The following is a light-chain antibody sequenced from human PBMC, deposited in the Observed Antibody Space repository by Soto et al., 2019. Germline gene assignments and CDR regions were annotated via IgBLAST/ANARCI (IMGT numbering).Light chain of an antibody. Sequence: QSVLTQPPSASGTPGQRVTISCSGSSSNIERNPVNWYQHLPGTAPKLLIYKDDQRPSGVPDRISGSKSGTSASLAISGLQSEDEADYYCAAWDDSPHGHVVFGGGTKLTVL. CDR2: KDD. CDR3: AAWDDSPHGHVV. V-gene: IGLV1-44*01. J-gene: IGLJ2*01. CDR1: SSNIERNP.